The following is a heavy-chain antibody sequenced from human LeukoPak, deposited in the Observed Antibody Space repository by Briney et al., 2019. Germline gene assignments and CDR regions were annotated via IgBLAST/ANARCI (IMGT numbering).Heavy chain of an antibody. J-gene: IGHJ4*02. D-gene: IGHD2-2*02. CDR1: GFTFSSYG. CDR3: AKGPKYCSSTSCYKFDY. CDR2: IRYDGSNT. Sequence: GGSLRLSCAASGFTFSSYGMHWVRQAPGKGLEWVAFIRYDGSNTYYADSVKGRFTISRDNSKNTLYLQMNSLRAEDTAVYYCAKGPKYCSSTSCYKFDYWGQGTLVTVSS. V-gene: IGHV3-30*02.